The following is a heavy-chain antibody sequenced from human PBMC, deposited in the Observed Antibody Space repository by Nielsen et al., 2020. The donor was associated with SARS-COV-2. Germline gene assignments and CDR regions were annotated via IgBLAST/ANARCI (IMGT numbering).Heavy chain of an antibody. D-gene: IGHD3-22*01. CDR3: AKDSGSGYYNYYFDY. CDR2: ISYDGSNK. V-gene: IGHV3-30*18. J-gene: IGHJ4*02. Sequence: GESLKISCAASGFTFSSYGMHWVRQAPGKGLEWVAVISYDGSNKYYADSVKGRFTISRDNSKNTLYLQMNSLRAEDTAVYYCAKDSGSGYYNYYFDYWGQGTLVTVSS. CDR1: GFTFSSYG.